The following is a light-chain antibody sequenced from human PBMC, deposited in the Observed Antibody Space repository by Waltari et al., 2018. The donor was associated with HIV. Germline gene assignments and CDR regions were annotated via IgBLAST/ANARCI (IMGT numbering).Light chain of an antibody. Sequence: QSALTQPRSVSGSPGQSVTISCTGTSSDVGAYDPVSWYQQYPGKAPKLMIYDVNERPSGVPDRFSGSKSGNTASLTISGLQAEDEADYYCCSYAGSYTSTFGGGTSLTVL. CDR1: SSDVGAYDP. CDR3: CSYAGSYTST. CDR2: DVN. V-gene: IGLV2-11*01. J-gene: IGLJ2*01.